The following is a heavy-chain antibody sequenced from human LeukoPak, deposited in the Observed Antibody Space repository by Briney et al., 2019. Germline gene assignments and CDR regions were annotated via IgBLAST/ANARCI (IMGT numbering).Heavy chain of an antibody. CDR3: ARAGRIVAVPAAIDLDY. CDR2: IIPIFGTA. D-gene: IGHD2-2*01. J-gene: IGHJ4*02. Sequence: GSSVKVSCKASGGTFSSYAISWVRQAPGQGLEWMGGIIPIFGTANYAQTFQGRVTITADESTSTAYMELSSLRSEDTAVSYCARAGRIVAVPAAIDLDYWGQGTLVTVSS. CDR1: GGTFSSYA. V-gene: IGHV1-69*01.